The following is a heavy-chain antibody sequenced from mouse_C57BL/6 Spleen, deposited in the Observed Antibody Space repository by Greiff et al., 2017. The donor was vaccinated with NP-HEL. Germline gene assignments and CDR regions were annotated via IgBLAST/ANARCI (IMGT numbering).Heavy chain of an antibody. Sequence: QVQLQQSGAELVKPGASVKISCKASGYAFSSYWMNWVKQRPGKGLEWIGQIYPGDGDTNYNGKFKGKATLTADKSSSTAYMQLSSLTSEDSAVYFCARGEYYGSSPFAYWGQGTLVTVSA. CDR3: ARGEYYGSSPFAY. J-gene: IGHJ3*01. D-gene: IGHD1-1*01. V-gene: IGHV1-80*01. CDR2: IYPGDGDT. CDR1: GYAFSSYW.